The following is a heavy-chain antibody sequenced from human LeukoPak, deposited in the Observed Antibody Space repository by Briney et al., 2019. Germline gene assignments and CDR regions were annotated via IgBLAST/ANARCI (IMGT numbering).Heavy chain of an antibody. D-gene: IGHD3-16*02. V-gene: IGHV3-74*01. CDR3: ARGTAGYHSSYFDY. J-gene: IGHJ4*02. CDR1: GFTFGSPW. Sequence: GGSLRLSCAASGFTFGSPWMHWVRQAPGKGLVWVSRINSDGSATAYADSVKGRFTISRDNAVNTLYLQMNSLRAEDTAVYYCARGTAGYHSSYFDYWGQGTLVTVSS. CDR2: INSDGSAT.